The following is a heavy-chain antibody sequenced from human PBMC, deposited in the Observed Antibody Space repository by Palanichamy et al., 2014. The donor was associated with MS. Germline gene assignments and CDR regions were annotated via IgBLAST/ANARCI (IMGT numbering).Heavy chain of an antibody. CDR3: AKDQPFMPCGGNCHVLD. J-gene: IGHJ4*02. V-gene: IGHV3-23*01. CDR1: GFIFSTHA. Sequence: EVQLLESGGGLAQPGGSLRLSCTASGFIFSTHAMTWVRQAPGQGLEWVSSISDTSVTTLYADSVKGRFTVSRDNSKNTLYLQMIGLRAEDTAVYYCAKDQPFMPCGGNCHVLDWGQGTLVTVSS. CDR2: ISDTSVTT. D-gene: IGHD2-21*02.